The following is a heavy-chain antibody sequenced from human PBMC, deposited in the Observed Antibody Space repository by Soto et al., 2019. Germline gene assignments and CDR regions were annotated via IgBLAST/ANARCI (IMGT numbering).Heavy chain of an antibody. CDR3: ASGNYLELRVGDI. V-gene: IGHV4-30-4*01. CDR2: IYYSGTT. D-gene: IGHD1-7*01. CDR1: GGSISSGNYY. J-gene: IGHJ3*02. Sequence: QVQLQESGPGLVKPSQTLSLTCTVSGGSISSGNYYWSWIRQHPGNGLEWVGYIYYSGTTYYNPSLKSRVTMSLCTSKSQLSLKLSSVTDADTAVYYCASGNYLELRVGDIWGQGTMVTVSS.